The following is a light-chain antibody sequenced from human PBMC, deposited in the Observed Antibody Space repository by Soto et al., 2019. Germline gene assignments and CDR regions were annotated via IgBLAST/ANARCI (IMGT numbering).Light chain of an antibody. CDR1: QRISSN. CDR2: GAS. CDR3: QQYDQWYT. V-gene: IGKV3-15*01. Sequence: EIVMTQSPATLSVSPGERATLSCRASQRISSNLAWYQQKPGQAPRLLIYGASTRATGIPARFSGSGSGTEFTLTISSLQSEDFAVYYCQQYDQWYTFGQGTKLEIK. J-gene: IGKJ2*01.